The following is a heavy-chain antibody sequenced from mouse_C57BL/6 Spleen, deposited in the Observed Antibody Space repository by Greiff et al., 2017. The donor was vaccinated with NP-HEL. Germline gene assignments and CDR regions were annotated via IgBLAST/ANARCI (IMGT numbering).Heavy chain of an antibody. D-gene: IGHD2-4*01. V-gene: IGHV1-69*01. CDR1: GYTFTSYW. J-gene: IGHJ2*01. CDR2: IDPSDSYT. Sequence: QVQLQQPGAELVMPGASVKLSCKASGYTFTSYWMHWVKQRPGQGLEWIGEIDPSDSYTNYNQKFKGKSTLTVDKSSSTAYMQLSSLTSEDSAVYYCARQGYDYDYFDYWGQGTTLTVSS. CDR3: ARQGYDYDYFDY.